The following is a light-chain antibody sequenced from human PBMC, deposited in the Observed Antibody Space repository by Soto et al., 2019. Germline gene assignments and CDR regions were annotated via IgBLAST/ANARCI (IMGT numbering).Light chain of an antibody. Sequence: DIPMTQSPSTLSASVGDRVTITCRASQSISNWLAWYQQKPGKAPKVLIYDAFSLESGVPSSFSGSGSGTEFTLTISSLQPDDFATYYCQQYNSYPWTFGQGTKVEIK. CDR2: DAF. CDR1: QSISNW. V-gene: IGKV1-5*01. J-gene: IGKJ1*01. CDR3: QQYNSYPWT.